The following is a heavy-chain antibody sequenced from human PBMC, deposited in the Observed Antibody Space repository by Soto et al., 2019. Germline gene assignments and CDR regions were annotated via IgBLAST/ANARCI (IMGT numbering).Heavy chain of an antibody. CDR1: GGSISSGGYS. D-gene: IGHD3-10*01. CDR2: IYHIGST. V-gene: IGHV4-30-2*01. CDR3: ARGYYYGSGSRPYYYYGMDV. Sequence: SETLSLTCAVSGGSISSGGYSWSWIRQPPGKGMEWIGYIYHIGSTYYNPSLKSRVTISVDRSKNQFSLKLSSVTAADTAVYYCARGYYYGSGSRPYYYYGMDVWGQGTTVTVSS. J-gene: IGHJ6*02.